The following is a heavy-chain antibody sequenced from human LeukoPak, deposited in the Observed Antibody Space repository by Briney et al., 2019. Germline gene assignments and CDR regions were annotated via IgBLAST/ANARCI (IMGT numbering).Heavy chain of an antibody. CDR2: ISYTGST. V-gene: IGHV4-59*01. J-gene: IGHJ4*02. D-gene: IGHD6-13*01. Sequence: KPSETLSLTCTVSGGSISSYYWSCIRQPPGKGLEWIGYISYTGSTNYNPSLKSRVTISVDTSKNQFSLKLSSVTAADTAVYYCARDAWGIAAAGPLDYWGQGTLVTVSS. CDR3: ARDAWGIAAAGPLDY. CDR1: GGSISSYY.